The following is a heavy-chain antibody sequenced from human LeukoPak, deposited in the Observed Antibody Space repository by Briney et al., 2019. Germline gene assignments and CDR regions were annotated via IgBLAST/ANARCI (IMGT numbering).Heavy chain of an antibody. CDR1: GGSFSGYY. V-gene: IGHV4-59*10. CDR2: IYTSGST. CDR3: ARGQITGYSSSWYAVDV. D-gene: IGHD6-13*01. Sequence: SETLSLTCAVYGGSFSGYYWSWIRQPAGKGLEWIGRIYTSGSTNYNPSLKSRVTMSVDTSKNQFSLKLSSVTAADTAVYYCARGQITGYSSSWYAVDVWGQGTTVTVSS. J-gene: IGHJ6*02.